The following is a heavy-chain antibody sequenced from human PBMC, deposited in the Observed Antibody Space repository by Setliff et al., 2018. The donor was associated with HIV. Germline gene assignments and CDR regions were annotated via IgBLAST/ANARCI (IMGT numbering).Heavy chain of an antibody. CDR1: GFTFSRYP. Sequence: GGSLRLSCAASGFTFSRYPMHWVRQAPGKGLEWVAMIWYDGSNKYYEDSVKGRFTISRDNSKNTVHLQMNSLRGEDTAMYYCVKDYVARRSYTYGYDYWGQGTLVTVSS. V-gene: IGHV3-30*02. CDR2: IWYDGSNK. CDR3: VKDYVARRSYTYGYDY. J-gene: IGHJ4*02. D-gene: IGHD5-18*01.